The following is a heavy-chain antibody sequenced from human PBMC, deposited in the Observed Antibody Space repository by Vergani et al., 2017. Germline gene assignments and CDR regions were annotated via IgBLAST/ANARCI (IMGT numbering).Heavy chain of an antibody. CDR3: AKGMTLYYDILTGYYLTFYGMDV. CDR1: GFTFSSYG. J-gene: IGHJ6*02. V-gene: IGHV3-30*18. D-gene: IGHD3-9*01. Sequence: QVQLVESGGGVVQPGRSLRLSYAASGFTFSSYGMHWVRQAPGKGLEWVAVISYDGSNKYYADSVKGRFTISRDNSKNTLYLQMNSLRAEDTAVYYCAKGMTLYYDILTGYYLTFYGMDVWGQGTTVTVSS. CDR2: ISYDGSNK.